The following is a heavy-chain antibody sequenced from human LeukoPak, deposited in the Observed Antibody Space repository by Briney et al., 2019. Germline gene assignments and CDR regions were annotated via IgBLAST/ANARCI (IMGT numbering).Heavy chain of an antibody. Sequence: GGSLRPSCAASGFTLTNYGMRWVRQAPGKGLEWVGSIRYDGSNKHYADSVKGRFTISRDNSKNTLYLQMNSLRAEDTAVYYCAKKTIVGATVDAFDIWGQGTMVTVSS. CDR2: IRYDGSNK. CDR3: AKKTIVGATVDAFDI. CDR1: GFTLTNYG. D-gene: IGHD1-26*01. J-gene: IGHJ3*02. V-gene: IGHV3-30*02.